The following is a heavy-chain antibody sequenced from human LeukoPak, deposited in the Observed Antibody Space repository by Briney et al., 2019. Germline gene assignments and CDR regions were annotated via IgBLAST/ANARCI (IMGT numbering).Heavy chain of an antibody. CDR3: AKGHNSGGVMGATTSFDY. J-gene: IGHJ4*02. D-gene: IGHD1-26*01. Sequence: SVKVSCKASGGTFSSYAISWVRQAPGQGLEWMGRIIPILGIANYAQKFQGRVTITADKSTSTAYMELSSLRSEDTAVYYCAKGHNSGGVMGATTSFDYWGQGTLVTVSS. CDR2: IIPILGIA. V-gene: IGHV1-69*04. CDR1: GGTFSSYA.